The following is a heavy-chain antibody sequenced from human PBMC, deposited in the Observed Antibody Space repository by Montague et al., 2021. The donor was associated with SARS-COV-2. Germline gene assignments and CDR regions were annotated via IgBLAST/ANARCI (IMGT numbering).Heavy chain of an antibody. CDR2: INHSGST. J-gene: IGHJ4*02. CDR3: ASQPNGNHLPHPGY. CDR1: GGSFSGYY. D-gene: IGHD2-8*01. Sequence: SETLSLTCAVYGGSFSGYYWSWIRQPPGKGLEWIGEINHSGSTNYTPSLKSRVAISVDTSKNQLSLKLSSVTAADTAVYYCASQPNGNHLPHPGYWGQGTLVTVSS. V-gene: IGHV4-34*01.